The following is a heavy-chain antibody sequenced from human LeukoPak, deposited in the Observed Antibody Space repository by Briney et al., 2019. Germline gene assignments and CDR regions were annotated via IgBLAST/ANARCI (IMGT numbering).Heavy chain of an antibody. Sequence: GGSLRLSCAASGFTFSAYSMNWVRQAPGKGLEWVSYINGGSYTIYYADSVEGRFTISRDNAKNSLSLQMNSLRDEDTAVYYCARELGYYGSGSYSPSYYHYGMDVWGQGTTVTVSS. D-gene: IGHD3-10*01. J-gene: IGHJ6*02. CDR2: INGGSYTI. CDR3: ARELGYYGSGSYSPSYYHYGMDV. V-gene: IGHV3-48*02. CDR1: GFTFSAYS.